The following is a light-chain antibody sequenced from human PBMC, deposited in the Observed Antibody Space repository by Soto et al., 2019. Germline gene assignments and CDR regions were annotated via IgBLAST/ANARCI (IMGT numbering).Light chain of an antibody. CDR1: QSIGKSY. Sequence: ETVLTHSPGTVSLSPGESATLSCRASQSIGKSYLAWFQHKPGQAPRLLIYGASTRATGIPDRFRGSGSGTEFTLTISSLQSEDFAVYFCQQYSDWPPWTFGQGTKVDIK. J-gene: IGKJ1*01. CDR2: GAS. V-gene: IGKV3-20*01. CDR3: QQYSDWPPWT.